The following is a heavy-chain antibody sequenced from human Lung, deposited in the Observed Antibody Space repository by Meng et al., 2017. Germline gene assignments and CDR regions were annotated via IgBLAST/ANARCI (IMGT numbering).Heavy chain of an antibody. V-gene: IGHV1-18*01. D-gene: IGHD6-6*01. CDR3: AASTSIAGSPFDY. CDR1: GYTFTSDG. Sequence: QGQPVQPGTAVKKPGGSVNVSCKASGYTFTSDGISWVRQAPGQGLAWMGWISAYNGNTNYAQKLQGRVTMTTDTSTSTAYMELRSLRSDDTAVYYCAASTSIAGSPFDYWGQGTLVTVSS. J-gene: IGHJ4*02. CDR2: ISAYNGNT.